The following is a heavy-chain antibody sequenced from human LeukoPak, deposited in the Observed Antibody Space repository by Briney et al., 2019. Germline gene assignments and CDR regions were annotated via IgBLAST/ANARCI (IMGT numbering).Heavy chain of an antibody. CDR3: ARAGCARYQEGCWGYYYYGMDV. J-gene: IGHJ6*02. Sequence: TSETLSLTCTVSGGSISSYYWSWIRQPPGKGLEWIGYIYYSGSTNYNPSLKSRVTISVDTSKNQFSLKLSSVTAADTAVYYCARAGCARYQEGCWGYYYYGMDVWGQGTTVTVSS. CDR2: IYYSGST. CDR1: GGSISSYY. V-gene: IGHV4-59*01. D-gene: IGHD3-16*01.